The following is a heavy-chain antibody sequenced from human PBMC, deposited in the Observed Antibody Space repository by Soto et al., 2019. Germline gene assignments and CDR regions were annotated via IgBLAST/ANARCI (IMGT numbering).Heavy chain of an antibody. V-gene: IGHV4-39*01. D-gene: IGHD4-17*01. CDR3: ARPVNYGDVYYFDY. CDR2: IYYSGST. CDR1: GGSISSSSYY. Sequence: QLQLQESGPGLVKPSETLSLTCTVSGGSISSSSYYWGWIRQPPGKGLEWIGSIYYSGSTYYNPSLKSRVTISVDTSKNQFSLKLSSVTAADTAVYYCARPVNYGDVYYFDYWGQGTLVTVSS. J-gene: IGHJ4*02.